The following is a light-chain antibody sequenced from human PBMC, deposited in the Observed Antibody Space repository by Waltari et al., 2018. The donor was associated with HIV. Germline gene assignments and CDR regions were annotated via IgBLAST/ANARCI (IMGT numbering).Light chain of an antibody. CDR2: HNS. J-gene: IGLJ2*01. V-gene: IGLV3-1*01. CDR3: QAWDANHVI. CDR1: KLADKF. Sequence: TQPPSVSVSSGQTASITCSGEKLADKFPCWYQKKPGQPPFLLVSHNSRRPSGVPERFSASKSANTATLTIRGAQPVDESEYFCQAWDANHVIFGGGTTLTVL.